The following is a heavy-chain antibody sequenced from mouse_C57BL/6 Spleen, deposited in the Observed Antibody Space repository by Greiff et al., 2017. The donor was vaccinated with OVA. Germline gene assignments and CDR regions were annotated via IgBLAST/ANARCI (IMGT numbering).Heavy chain of an antibody. Sequence: EVKLVESGGGLVQPGGSLSLSCAASGFTFTDYYMSWVRQPPGKALEWLGFIRNKANGYTTEYSASVKGRFTISRDNSQSILYLQMNALRAEDSATYYCARYITGTYYCDYWGQGTTLTVSS. D-gene: IGHD4-1*01. CDR1: GFTFTDYY. J-gene: IGHJ2*01. CDR3: ARYITGTYYCDY. V-gene: IGHV7-3*01. CDR2: IRNKANGYTT.